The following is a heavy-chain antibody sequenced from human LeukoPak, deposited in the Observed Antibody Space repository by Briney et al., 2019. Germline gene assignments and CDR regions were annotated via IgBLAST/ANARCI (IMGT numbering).Heavy chain of an antibody. V-gene: IGHV3-48*03. D-gene: IGHD6-19*01. CDR3: ARSSGIFQH. J-gene: IGHJ1*01. Sequence: GRSLRLSCAVSRFTFSSYEMNWVRQAPGKGLEWVSYISSSGSTIYYADSVKGRFTISRDNAKNSLYLQMNSLRAEDTAVYYCARSSGIFQHWGQGTLVTVSS. CDR1: RFTFSSYE. CDR2: ISSSGSTI.